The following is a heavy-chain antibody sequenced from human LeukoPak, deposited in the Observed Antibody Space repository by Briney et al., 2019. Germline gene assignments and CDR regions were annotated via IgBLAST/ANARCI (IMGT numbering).Heavy chain of an antibody. Sequence: GGSLRLSCAASGFTFSSYWMSWVRQAPGKGLEWVANIKQDGSEKYYVDSVKGRFTISRGNAKNSLYLQMNSLRAEDTAVYYCARVREDIVVVPAVSSLDYWGQGTLVTVSS. D-gene: IGHD2-2*01. CDR1: GFTFSSYW. J-gene: IGHJ4*02. CDR2: IKQDGSEK. V-gene: IGHV3-7*01. CDR3: ARVREDIVVVPAVSSLDY.